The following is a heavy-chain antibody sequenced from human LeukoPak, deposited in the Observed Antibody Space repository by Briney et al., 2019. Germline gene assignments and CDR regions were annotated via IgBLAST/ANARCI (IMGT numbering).Heavy chain of an antibody. Sequence: ASVKVSCKASGYTFISYGISWVRQAPGQGLEWMGWISTYNDNTDYAQKFHGRVTMTTDTSTSTAYLELRSLRSDDTAVYYCARDGKGRYDFRENDYWGQGTLVTVSS. CDR1: GYTFISYG. CDR3: ARDGKGRYDFRENDY. D-gene: IGHD3-3*01. V-gene: IGHV1-18*01. CDR2: ISTYNDNT. J-gene: IGHJ4*02.